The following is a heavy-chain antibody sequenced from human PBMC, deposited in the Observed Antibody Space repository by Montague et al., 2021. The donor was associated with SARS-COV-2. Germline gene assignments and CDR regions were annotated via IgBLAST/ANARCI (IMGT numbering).Heavy chain of an antibody. CDR3: ARGGTVTTFFAAKRKRRYNWFDP. CDR1: GGSFSNYY. J-gene: IGHJ5*02. D-gene: IGHD4-17*01. V-gene: IGHV4-34*01. CDR2: INHSGST. Sequence: SETLSLTCAVYGGSFSNYYWSWIRQPPGKGLEWIGEINHSGSTNYNPSLKSRVTISVDTSKNQFSLKLSSVTAADTAVYYCARGGTVTTFFAAKRKRRYNWFDPWGQGTLVTVSS.